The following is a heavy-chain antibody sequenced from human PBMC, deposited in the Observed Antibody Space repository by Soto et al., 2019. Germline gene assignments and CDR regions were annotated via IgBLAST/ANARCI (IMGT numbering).Heavy chain of an antibody. V-gene: IGHV4-39*01. J-gene: IGHJ5*02. CDR3: ARHYRSHITIFGVVILNWFDP. D-gene: IGHD3-3*01. CDR1: GGSISSSSYY. CDR2: IYYSGST. Sequence: SETLSLTCTVSGGSISSSSYYWCWIRQPPGKGLEWIGSIYYSGSTYYNPSLKSRVTISVDTSKNQFSLKLSSVTAADTAVYYCARHYRSHITIFGVVILNWFDPWGQGTLVS.